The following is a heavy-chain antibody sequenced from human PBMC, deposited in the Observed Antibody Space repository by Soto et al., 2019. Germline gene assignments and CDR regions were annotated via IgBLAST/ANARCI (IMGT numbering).Heavy chain of an antibody. Sequence: SETLSLTCSFSGDSDTSHYLTWIRQSPEKGLEWIGYIYYTGFSHYNPSLKSRITISVDTSKNQFSLKLSSVTAADTAVYYCARLGGYCSGGSCYGYYYYYMDVWGKGTTVTVSS. D-gene: IGHD2-15*01. CDR2: IYYTGFS. CDR1: GDSDTSHY. V-gene: IGHV4-59*08. J-gene: IGHJ6*03. CDR3: ARLGGYCSGGSCYGYYYYYMDV.